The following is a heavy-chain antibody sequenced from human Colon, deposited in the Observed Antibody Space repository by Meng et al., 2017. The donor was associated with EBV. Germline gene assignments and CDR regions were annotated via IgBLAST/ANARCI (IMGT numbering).Heavy chain of an antibody. V-gene: IGHV1-18*01. CDR3: TRDGPNYGNYINFDY. Sequence: QVQLVQSGAEVKKPGASVKDSCXASGYMFTSHGVSWVRQAPGQGLEWMAWVSAYNGNTNYAKQFQGRVTVTADTATSTAYMELRSLTSDDTAVYYCTRDGPNYGNYINFDYWGQGTLVTVSS. CDR2: VSAYNGNT. CDR1: GYMFTSHG. J-gene: IGHJ4*02. D-gene: IGHD4-11*01.